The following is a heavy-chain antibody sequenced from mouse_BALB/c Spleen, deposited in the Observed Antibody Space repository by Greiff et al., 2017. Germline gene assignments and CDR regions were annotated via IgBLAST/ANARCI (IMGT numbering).Heavy chain of an antibody. CDR1: GYAFSSYW. Sequence: VQLQESGAELVRPGSSVKISCKASGYAFSSYWMNWVKQRPGQGLEWIGQIYPGDGDTNYNGRFKGKATLTADKSSSTAYMQLSSLTSEDSAVYFCARCGDYAGDYAMDYWGQGTSVTVSS. CDR3: ARCGDYAGDYAMDY. V-gene: IGHV1-80*01. CDR2: IYPGDGDT. J-gene: IGHJ4*01. D-gene: IGHD2-4*01.